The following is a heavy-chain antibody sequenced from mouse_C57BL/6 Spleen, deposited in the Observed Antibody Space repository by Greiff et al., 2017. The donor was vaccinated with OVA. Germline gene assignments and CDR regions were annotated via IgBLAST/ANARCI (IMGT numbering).Heavy chain of an antibody. J-gene: IGHJ2*01. Sequence: VQLQQSGAELVRPGASVTLSCKASGYTFTDYEMHWVKQTPVHGLEWIGAMDPETGGTASNQTFKGKAILTADKSSSTAYMELRSLTSEDSAVYYCTATMVTRYFDYWGQGTTLTVSS. CDR1: GYTFTDYE. CDR2: MDPETGGT. V-gene: IGHV1-15*01. D-gene: IGHD2-2*01. CDR3: TATMVTRYFDY.